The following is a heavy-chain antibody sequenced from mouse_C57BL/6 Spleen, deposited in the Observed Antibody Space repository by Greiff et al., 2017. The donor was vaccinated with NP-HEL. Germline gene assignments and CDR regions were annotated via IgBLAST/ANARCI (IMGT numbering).Heavy chain of an antibody. CDR2: IYPGNSDT. Sequence: EVQLQQSGTVLARPGASVKMSCKTSGYTFTSSWMHWVKQRPGQGLEWIGAIYPGNSDTSYNQKFKGKAKLTAVTSSSTAYMELSSLTNEDSAVYYCTRSSSYHWYFDVWGTGTTVTVSS. V-gene: IGHV1-5*01. CDR3: TRSSSYHWYFDV. J-gene: IGHJ1*03. D-gene: IGHD1-1*01. CDR1: GYTFTSSW.